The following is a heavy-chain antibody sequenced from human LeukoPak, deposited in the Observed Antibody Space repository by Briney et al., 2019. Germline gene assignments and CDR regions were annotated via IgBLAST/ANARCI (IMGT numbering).Heavy chain of an antibody. CDR1: GFTFSGYG. D-gene: IGHD5-18*01. V-gene: IGHV3-30*02. CDR2: IRYDGSNK. CDR3: AKAEGIGDRAMSLMDL. J-gene: IGHJ5*02. Sequence: GGSLRLSCEASGFTFSGYGMHWVRQSPGKGLQWVAFIRYDGSNKYYADSVKGRFTISRDNSKNTLYLQMNSLRAEDTAVYYCAKAEGIGDRAMSLMDLWGQGTLVTVSS.